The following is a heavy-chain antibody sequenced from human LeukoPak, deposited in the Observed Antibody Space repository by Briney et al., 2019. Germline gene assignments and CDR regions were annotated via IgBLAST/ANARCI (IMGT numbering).Heavy chain of an antibody. CDR1: GYTLTELS. D-gene: IGHD3-10*01. CDR2: FNPEDRKI. J-gene: IGHJ4*02. V-gene: IGHV1-24*01. CDR3: AASRFSLVRGLIIASLPDY. Sequence: GASVKVSCKVSGYTLTELSMHWVRQAPGKGLEWMGAFNPEDRKINYAQKFQGRVTMTEDTSTDTAYMELSSLRTEDTAVYYCAASRFSLVRGLIIASLPDYWGQGTLVTVSS.